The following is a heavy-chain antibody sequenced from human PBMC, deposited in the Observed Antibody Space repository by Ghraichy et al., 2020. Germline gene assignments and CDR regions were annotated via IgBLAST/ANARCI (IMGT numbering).Heavy chain of an antibody. V-gene: IGHV4-34*01. CDR1: GGSFSDYY. CDR3: ARGSSLWSLGD. J-gene: IGHJ4*02. D-gene: IGHD2-21*01. Sequence: SETLSLTCAVYGGSFSDYYWNWIRQPPGKGLEWIGEINHSGSTNYNSSLKSRLTMSVDTSKNQFSLRLSSVTAADTAVYYCARGSSLWSLGDWGRGTLVTVSS. CDR2: INHSGST.